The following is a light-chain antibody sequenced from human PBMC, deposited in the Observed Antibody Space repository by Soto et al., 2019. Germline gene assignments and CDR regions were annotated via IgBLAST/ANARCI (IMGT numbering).Light chain of an antibody. Sequence: VLTQPPSASGTPGQRVIITCSGGSSNVERNYVYWYQHLPGTAPKLLIYRDDQRPSGVPDRFSGSKSGTSASLAISGLRSEDEAAYYCAVWDDRLSGLFGGGTKLTVL. V-gene: IGLV1-47*01. CDR3: AVWDDRLSGL. CDR1: SSNVERNY. CDR2: RDD. J-gene: IGLJ3*02.